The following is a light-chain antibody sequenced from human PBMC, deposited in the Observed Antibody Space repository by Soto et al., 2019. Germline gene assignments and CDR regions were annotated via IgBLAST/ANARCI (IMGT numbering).Light chain of an antibody. CDR1: SSDVGGYNY. CDR2: DVS. CDR3: CSYAGSYTSYV. Sequence: QSALAQPRSVSGSPGQSVTISCTGTSSDVGGYNYVSWYQQHPGKAPKLMIYDVSKRPSGVPDRFSGSKSGNTASLTISGLQAEGEADYYCCSYAGSYTSYVFGTGTKV. J-gene: IGLJ1*01. V-gene: IGLV2-11*01.